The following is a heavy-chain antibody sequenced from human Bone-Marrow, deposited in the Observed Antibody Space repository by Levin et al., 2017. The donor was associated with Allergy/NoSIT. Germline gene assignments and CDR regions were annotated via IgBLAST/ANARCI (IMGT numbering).Heavy chain of an antibody. J-gene: IGHJ4*02. CDR3: VHSVGMYIWGNYRYIRGDYFDY. D-gene: IGHD3-16*02. CDR1: GFSLNTTGVG. CDR2: IYWDDDE. Sequence: SGPTLVKPTETLTLTCSFSGFSLNTTGVGVGWIRQSPRKALEWLALIYWDDDERFSPSLITRLSITKDTSKNHVVLKMTNMDPVDTGTYYCVHSVGMYIWGNYRYIRGDYFDYWGQGALVTVSS. V-gene: IGHV2-5*02.